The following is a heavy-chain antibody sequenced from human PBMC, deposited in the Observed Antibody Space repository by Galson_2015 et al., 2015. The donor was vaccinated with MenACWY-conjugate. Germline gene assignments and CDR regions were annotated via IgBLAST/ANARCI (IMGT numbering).Heavy chain of an antibody. V-gene: IGHV3-33*01. Sequence: SLRLSCAASGFTFSDYGMHWVRQAPGKGLEWVAIIWNDGSKQYYADSVKGRFTMSRDNSRNIFFLQMNSLRVEDTAIYHCVRGWYGGNPFHFDFWGRGTLVAVSS. CDR3: VRGWYGGNPFHFDF. J-gene: IGHJ2*01. CDR2: IWNDGSKQ. D-gene: IGHD1-26*01. CDR1: GFTFSDYG.